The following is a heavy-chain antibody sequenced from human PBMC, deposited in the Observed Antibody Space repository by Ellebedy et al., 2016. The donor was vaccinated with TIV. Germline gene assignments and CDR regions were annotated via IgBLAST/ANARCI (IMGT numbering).Heavy chain of an antibody. CDR3: ARRRVAGYYGMDV. CDR2: IYYSGTT. V-gene: IGHV4-61*01. J-gene: IGHJ6*02. CDR1: GGSVSSGSYY. Sequence: GSLRLXXTVSGGSVSSGSYYWSWIRQPPGKGLEWIGYIYYSGTTNYNPSLQSQVAISIDTSKKKVSLNLLSVTAADTAIYFCARRRVAGYYGMDVWGQGATVIVSS.